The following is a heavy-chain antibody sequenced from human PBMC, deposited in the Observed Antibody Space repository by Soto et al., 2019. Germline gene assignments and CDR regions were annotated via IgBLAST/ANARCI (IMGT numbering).Heavy chain of an antibody. CDR2: INTSGNT. D-gene: IGHD1-7*01. CDR3: ARESGDNWDYEAY. J-gene: IGHJ4*02. Sequence: QVQLQESGPGLVRPLETLSLTCKVSGGSITSYRWSWIRKSAGKGLEWIGRINTSGNTHYNPSLKSRVTVSIETSQNQFFLTVTSVTAADSAVYYCARESGDNWDYEAYWGQGPPFTVSS. V-gene: IGHV4-4*07. CDR1: GGSITSYR.